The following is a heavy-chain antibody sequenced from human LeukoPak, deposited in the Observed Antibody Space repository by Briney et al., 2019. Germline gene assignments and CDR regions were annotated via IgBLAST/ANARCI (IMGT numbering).Heavy chain of an antibody. J-gene: IGHJ4*02. CDR2: INWNSGSI. V-gene: IGHV3-9*01. CDR1: GFTFDDYA. D-gene: IGHD3-22*01. Sequence: GGSLRLSCAASGFTFDDYAMHWVRQAPGKGLEWVSGINWNSGSIGYADSVKGRFTISRDNAKDSLYLQMNSLRAEDTALYYCAKDIGSSGYYYPDYWGQGTLVTVSS. CDR3: AKDIGSSGYYYPDY.